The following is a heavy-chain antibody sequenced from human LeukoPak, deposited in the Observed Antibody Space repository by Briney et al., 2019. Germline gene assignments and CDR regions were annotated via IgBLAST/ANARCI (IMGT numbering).Heavy chain of an antibody. CDR3: AKSQAGVNAPLDY. CDR1: GFTFSTYA. D-gene: IGHD3-10*01. Sequence: GGSLRLSCAVSGFTFSTYAMTWVRQAPGKGLEWGSVISGSGDRTFNPDSVQGRFTISRDNSKNTLYLQMNSLRGDDTAIYYCAKSQAGVNAPLDYWGQGTLVTVSS. J-gene: IGHJ4*02. V-gene: IGHV3-23*01. CDR2: ISGSGDRT.